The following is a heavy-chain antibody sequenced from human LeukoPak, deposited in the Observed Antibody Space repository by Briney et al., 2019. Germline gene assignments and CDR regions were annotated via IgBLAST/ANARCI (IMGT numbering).Heavy chain of an antibody. CDR3: ARDAPMEGGSYSAD. CDR1: GGSISSGSYY. J-gene: IGHJ4*02. CDR2: IYTSGST. V-gene: IGHV4-61*02. Sequence: SETLSLTCTVSGGSISSGSYYWSWIRQPAGTGLEWIGRIYTSGSTNYNPSLKSRVTISVDTSKNQFSLKLSSVTAADTAVYYCARDAPMEGGSYSADWGQGTLVTVSS. D-gene: IGHD3-10*01.